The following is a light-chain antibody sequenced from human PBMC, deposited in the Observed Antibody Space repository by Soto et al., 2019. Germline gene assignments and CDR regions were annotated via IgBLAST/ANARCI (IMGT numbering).Light chain of an antibody. CDR3: SSYTSSSTLYV. CDR2: DVS. J-gene: IGLJ1*01. V-gene: IGLV2-14*01. CDR1: SSEVGGYNY. Sequence: QSVLTQPASVSGSPGQAITISCTGTSSEVGGYNYVSWYQQHPGKASKLMIYDVSNRPSGVSNRFSGSKSGNTASLTISGLQAEDEAGYYCSSYTSSSTLYVFGTGTKVTVL.